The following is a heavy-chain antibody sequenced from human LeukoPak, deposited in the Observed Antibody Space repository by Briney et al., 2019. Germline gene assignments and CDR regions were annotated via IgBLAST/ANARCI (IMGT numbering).Heavy chain of an antibody. CDR3: ARERRWGGWPYYFDY. V-gene: IGHV3-74*01. D-gene: IGHD6-19*01. CDR2: INSDGSST. CDR1: GFTFSSYW. J-gene: IGHJ4*02. Sequence: GGSLRLSCAASGFTFSSYWMHWVRQAPGKGLVWVSRINSDGSSTSYADSVKGRFTISRDNAKNTLYLQMNSLRAEDTAVYYCARERRWGGWPYYFDYWGQGTLVTVSS.